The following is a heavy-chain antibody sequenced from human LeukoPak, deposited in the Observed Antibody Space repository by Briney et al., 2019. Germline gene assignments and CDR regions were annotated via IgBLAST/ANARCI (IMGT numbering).Heavy chain of an antibody. Sequence: PSGTLSLTCTVSGGSISSYYWSWIRQPPGKGLEWIGYIYYSGSTNYNPSLKSRVTISVDTSKNQFSLKLSSVTAADTAVYYCARGRLGSGLDYWGQGTLVTVSS. J-gene: IGHJ4*02. CDR3: ARGRLGSGLDY. CDR2: IYYSGST. D-gene: IGHD6-19*01. V-gene: IGHV4-59*08. CDR1: GGSISSYY.